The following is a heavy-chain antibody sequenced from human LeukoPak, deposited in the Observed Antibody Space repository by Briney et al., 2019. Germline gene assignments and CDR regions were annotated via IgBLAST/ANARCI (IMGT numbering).Heavy chain of an antibody. Sequence: GGPLRLSCAASGFTFSSYSMNWVRQAPGKGLEWVSSISSSSSYIYYADSVKGRFTISRDNAKNSLYLQMNSLRAEDTAVYYCARDPVYYDSSGSFDYWGQGTLVTVSS. CDR3: ARDPVYYDSSGSFDY. CDR2: ISSSSSYI. J-gene: IGHJ4*02. CDR1: GFTFSSYS. D-gene: IGHD3-22*01. V-gene: IGHV3-21*01.